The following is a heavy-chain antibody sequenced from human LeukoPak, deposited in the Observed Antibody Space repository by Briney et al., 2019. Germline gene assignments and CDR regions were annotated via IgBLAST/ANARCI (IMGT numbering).Heavy chain of an antibody. J-gene: IGHJ4*02. CDR2: IYYSGST. CDR1: GGSISSGGYY. Sequence: PSETLSLTCTVSGGSISSGGYYWSWIRQHPGKGLEWIGYIYYSGSTYYNPSLKSRVTISVDTSKNQFSLKLSSVTAADTAVYYCARDGSWDSSSWGFDYWGQGTLVTVSS. D-gene: IGHD6-13*01. CDR3: ARDGSWDSSSWGFDY. V-gene: IGHV4-31*03.